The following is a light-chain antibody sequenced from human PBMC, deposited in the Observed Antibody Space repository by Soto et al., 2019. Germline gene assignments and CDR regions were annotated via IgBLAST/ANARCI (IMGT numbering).Light chain of an antibody. CDR2: GAS. Sequence: EIVLTQSPGTLSLSPGERATLSCRASQSVYNNYLAWYQQKPGQTPRLLVNGASNRATGIPDRFSGGGSGTDFTLTISSREPEDFAVYYCQQYGLPPHSFGQGTRVEIK. J-gene: IGKJ2*01. CDR1: QSVYNNY. V-gene: IGKV3-20*01. CDR3: QQYGLPPHS.